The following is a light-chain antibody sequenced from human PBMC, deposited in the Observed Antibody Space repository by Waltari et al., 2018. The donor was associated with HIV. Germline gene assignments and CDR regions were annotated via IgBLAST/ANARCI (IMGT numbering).Light chain of an antibody. CDR3: GTWDSGLSAVV. J-gene: IGLJ3*02. CDR2: DNY. V-gene: IGLV1-51*01. CDR1: SPNIGSNA. Sequence: QSVLTQPPSVSAAPGQRVTISCSGSSPNIGSNAVSWYQQLPGTAPKLLIFDNYKRPSGIPDRFSGSKSGTSATLGITGLQTGDEADYYCGTWDSGLSAVVFGGGTKLTVL.